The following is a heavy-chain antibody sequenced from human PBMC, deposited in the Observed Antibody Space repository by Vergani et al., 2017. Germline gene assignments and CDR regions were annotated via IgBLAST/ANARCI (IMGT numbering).Heavy chain of an antibody. V-gene: IGHV3-21*06. J-gene: IGHJ6*02. D-gene: IGHD3-10*01. Sequence: EEHLVESGGGLVKPGGSLRLSCVASGFTFGSYSVNWVRQAPGRGLEGVSSISSSGNYVYYAASVKGRFSISRDNAKNLLSLQMNSLRADDTAVYYCAIDQGSGTNRHHYGLDVWGQGTTVTVSS. CDR3: AIDQGSGTNRHHYGLDV. CDR2: ISSSGNYV. CDR1: GFTFGSYS.